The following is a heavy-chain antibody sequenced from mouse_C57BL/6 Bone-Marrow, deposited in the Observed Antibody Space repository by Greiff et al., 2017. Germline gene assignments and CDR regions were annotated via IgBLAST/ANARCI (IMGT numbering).Heavy chain of an antibody. CDR1: GFSLTSYG. V-gene: IGHV2-5*01. Sequence: QVQLQQSGPGLVQPSQSLSITCTVSGFSLTSYGVHWVRQSPGKGLEWLGVIWRGGSTDYNAAFMSRLSITKDNSKTQVFFKMHSLQADDNAIYYCAKNSLYYSFDYWVQGTTLTVSS. D-gene: IGHD2-1*01. CDR3: AKNSLYYSFDY. CDR2: IWRGGST. J-gene: IGHJ2*01.